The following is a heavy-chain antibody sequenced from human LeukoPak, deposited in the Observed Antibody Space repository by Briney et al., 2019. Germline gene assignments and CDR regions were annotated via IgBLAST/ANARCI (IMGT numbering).Heavy chain of an antibody. Sequence: PGGSLRLSCAASGFTFSSYEMHWVRQAPGKGLEGVSYISRSGSTIYYADSVKGRFTISRDNAKNSLYLQMNSLRAEDTAVYYCARDMVHTAMGHMDVWGKGTTVTISS. V-gene: IGHV3-48*03. CDR3: ARDMVHTAMGHMDV. D-gene: IGHD5-18*01. CDR2: ISRSGSTI. CDR1: GFTFSSYE. J-gene: IGHJ6*03.